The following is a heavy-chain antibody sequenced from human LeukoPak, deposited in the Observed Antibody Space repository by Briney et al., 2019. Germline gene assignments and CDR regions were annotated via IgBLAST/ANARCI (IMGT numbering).Heavy chain of an antibody. CDR2: INPSGGTT. Sequence: ASVKVSCKASGYAFTNYYMHWVRQAPGQGLEWMGIINPSGGTTTYAHKFQDRVTMTRDTSTSTVYMEVSSLRPEDTAVYYCARPTSIIPASNVYYYYYAMDVWGQGTTVTVSS. D-gene: IGHD2-2*01. J-gene: IGHJ6*02. CDR3: ARPTSIIPASNVYYYYYAMDV. CDR1: GYAFTNYY. V-gene: IGHV1-46*01.